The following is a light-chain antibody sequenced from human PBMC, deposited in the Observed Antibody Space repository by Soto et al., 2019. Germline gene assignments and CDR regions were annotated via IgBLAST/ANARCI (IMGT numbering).Light chain of an antibody. V-gene: IGKV2-28*01. Sequence: DIVMTQSPVSLPVTPGEPASISCRSSQNLLHSNGYNYVDWYLQKPGQSPQLLIYLGSTRASGVPDRFNGSGSGTDFKLRISTVEAEDAGVYHCMHARQTLMYTFGQGTKLEIK. CDR1: QNLLHSNGYNY. CDR2: LGS. J-gene: IGKJ2*01. CDR3: MHARQTLMYT.